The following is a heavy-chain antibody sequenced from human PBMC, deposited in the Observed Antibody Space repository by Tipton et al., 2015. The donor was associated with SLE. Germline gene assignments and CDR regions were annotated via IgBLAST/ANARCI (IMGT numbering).Heavy chain of an antibody. CDR1: GFTFSSYA. CDR3: AKGDGSGSYYNGVPFDY. D-gene: IGHD3-10*01. CDR2: ISGSGGST. V-gene: IGHV3-23*01. Sequence: SLRLSCAASGFTFSSYAMSWVRQAPGKGLEWVSAISGSGGSTYYADSVKGRFTISRDNSKNTLYLQMNSLRAEDTAVYYCAKGDGSGSYYNGVPFDYWGQGTLVTVSS. J-gene: IGHJ4*02.